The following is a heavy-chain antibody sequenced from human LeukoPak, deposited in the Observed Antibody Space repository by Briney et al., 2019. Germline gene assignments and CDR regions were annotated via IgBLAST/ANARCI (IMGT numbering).Heavy chain of an antibody. CDR1: GFIFSNFG. V-gene: IGHV3-33*03. CDR2: IWYDGSRK. J-gene: IGHJ4*02. D-gene: IGHD2-21*01. Sequence: GGSLRLSCAASGFIFSNFGMHWVRQAPGRGLEWVAVIWYDGSRKYYADSAKGRFTISRDNAKNTLYLEMNTLRAEDTAVYYCATGEGHWGQGTLVTVSS. CDR3: ATGEGH.